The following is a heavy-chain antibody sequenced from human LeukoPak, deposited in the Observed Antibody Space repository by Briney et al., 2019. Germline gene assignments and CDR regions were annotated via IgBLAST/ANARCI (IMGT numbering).Heavy chain of an antibody. D-gene: IGHD5-24*01. CDR3: ARGDGYNDAEYLQH. V-gene: IGHV3-30*04. Sequence: GGSLRLSCAASGFTFSSYAMHWVRQAPGKGLEWVAVISYDGSNKYYADSVKGRFTISRDNSKKTLYLQMNSLRVEDTAVYYCARGDGYNDAEYLQHWGQGTLVTVS. J-gene: IGHJ1*01. CDR2: ISYDGSNK. CDR1: GFTFSSYA.